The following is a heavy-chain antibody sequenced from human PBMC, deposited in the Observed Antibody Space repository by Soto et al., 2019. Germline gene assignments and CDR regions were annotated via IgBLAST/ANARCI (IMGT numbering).Heavy chain of an antibody. Sequence: QVKLVQPGPEVRKPGSSVKFSCRASGGTFDRNEFSWVRLAPGQGLGWMGGIIPIFGTINNAQKFQDRVTITADESANIVYMELSSLRSEDTAIYYCAREGLTFGPGAVGGAFDIWGQGTLVTVSS. CDR3: AREGLTFGPGAVGGAFDI. CDR2: IIPIFGTI. D-gene: IGHD2-2*01. J-gene: IGHJ3*02. V-gene: IGHV1-69*12. CDR1: GGTFDRNE.